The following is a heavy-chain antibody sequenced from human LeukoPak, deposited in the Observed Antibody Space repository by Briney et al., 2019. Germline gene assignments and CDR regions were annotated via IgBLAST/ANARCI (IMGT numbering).Heavy chain of an antibody. Sequence: SQTLSLTCTVSGGSITSAGYSWGWIRQPAGKGLEWIGRIYSSGSTNSNPSLKSRVTISVDTSKNQFSLKLSSVTAADTAVYYCARGYCTSTSCSENRYHFDSWGQGTLVTVSS. V-gene: IGHV4-61*02. CDR3: ARGYCTSTSCSENRYHFDS. CDR2: IYSSGST. J-gene: IGHJ4*02. D-gene: IGHD2-2*01. CDR1: GGSITSAGYS.